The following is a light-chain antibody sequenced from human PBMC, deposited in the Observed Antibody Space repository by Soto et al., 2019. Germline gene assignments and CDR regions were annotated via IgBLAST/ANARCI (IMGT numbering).Light chain of an antibody. CDR2: DAS. Sequence: DIQMTQSPSTLSASVGDRITITCRASQSVSRRLAWFQQKPGKAPKLLIYDASSLESGVPSRFSGRGSGTEFTLTISSLEPEDFAVYYCQQRSNWPITFGQGTRLEIK. J-gene: IGKJ5*01. V-gene: IGKV1-5*01. CDR1: QSVSRR. CDR3: QQRSNWPIT.